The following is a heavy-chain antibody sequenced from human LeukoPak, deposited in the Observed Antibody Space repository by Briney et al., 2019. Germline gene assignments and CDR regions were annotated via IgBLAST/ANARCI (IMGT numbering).Heavy chain of an antibody. CDR3: TSSGDDYGDYPFDY. V-gene: IGHV3-73*01. CDR2: IRSKANSYAT. CDR1: GFTFSGSA. Sequence: GGSLRPSCAASGFTFSGSAMHWVRQASGKGLEWVGRIRSKANSYATAYAASVKGRFTISRDDSKNTAYLQMNSLKTEDTAVYYCTSSGDDYGDYPFDYWGQGTLVTVSS. J-gene: IGHJ4*02. D-gene: IGHD4-17*01.